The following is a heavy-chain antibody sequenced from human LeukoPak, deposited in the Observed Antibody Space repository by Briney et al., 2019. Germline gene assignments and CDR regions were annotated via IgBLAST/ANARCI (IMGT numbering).Heavy chain of an antibody. J-gene: IGHJ4*02. CDR1: GDSVSSNNVA. CDR2: TYYRSKWYN. Sequence: SQTLSLTCAISGDSVSSNNVAWNWIRQSPSRGLEWLGRTYYRSKWYNDYAVAVKSRITINPDTSKNQFSLQLNSVTPEDTAVYYCARDPGQAHYFDYWGQGTLVTVSS. V-gene: IGHV6-1*01. CDR3: ARDPGQAHYFDY.